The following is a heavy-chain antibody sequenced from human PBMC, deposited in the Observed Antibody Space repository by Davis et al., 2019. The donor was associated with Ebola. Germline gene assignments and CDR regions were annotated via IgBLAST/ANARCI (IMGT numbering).Heavy chain of an antibody. CDR2: MNPKNGNT. CDR1: GYTFSSYD. V-gene: IGHV1-8*01. J-gene: IGHJ6*04. Sequence: AASVKVSCKASGYTFSSYDINWVRQATGQGLEWMGWMNPKNGNTGYAQKFQGRVTITADESTSTAYMELSSLRSEDTAVYYCANTGGSGYPGAMDVWGKGTTVTVSS. CDR3: ANTGGSGYPGAMDV. D-gene: IGHD3-22*01.